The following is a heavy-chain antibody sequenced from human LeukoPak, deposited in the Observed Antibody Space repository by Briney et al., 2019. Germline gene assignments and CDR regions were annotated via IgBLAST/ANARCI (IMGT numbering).Heavy chain of an antibody. V-gene: IGHV5-51*01. D-gene: IGHD2-15*01. CDR2: IYPADSDI. CDR3: ARQEYCSGGSCYTWFDP. J-gene: IGHJ5*02. Sequence: GESLQTSFKGSGCRINNYWIGWVRQMPGKGVEWMGIIYPADSDIRYSPSFQGQVTISADKSISTAYLQWSSLKASDTAIYYCARQEYCSGGSCYTWFDPWGQGTLVIVSS. CDR1: GCRINNYW.